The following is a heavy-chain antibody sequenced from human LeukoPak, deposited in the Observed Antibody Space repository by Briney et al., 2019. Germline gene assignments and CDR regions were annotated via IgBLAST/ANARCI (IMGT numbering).Heavy chain of an antibody. Sequence: ASVKVSCKASGGTFSSYAISWVRQATGQGLEWMGWMNPNSGNTGYAQKFQGRVTMTRNTSISTAYMELSSLRSEDTAVYYCARAWEWELPDDYWGQGTLVTVSS. V-gene: IGHV1-8*02. CDR2: MNPNSGNT. J-gene: IGHJ4*02. D-gene: IGHD1-26*01. CDR1: GGTFSSYA. CDR3: ARAWEWELPDDY.